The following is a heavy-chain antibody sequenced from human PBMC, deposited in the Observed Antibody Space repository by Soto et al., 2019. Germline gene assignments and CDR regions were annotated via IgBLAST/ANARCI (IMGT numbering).Heavy chain of an antibody. CDR3: AHGSCTSADCYPNPYLDY. CDR2: IYWDGDE. V-gene: IGHV2-5*02. D-gene: IGHD2-21*02. Sequence: QITLKESGPTLVKPTQTLTLTCTFSGFSLSTSAEGVGWIRQPPGKALEWLALIYWDGDERYSPSLKSRLTITKDTSKNQVVLTMTNMDHADTATYSCAHGSCTSADCYPNPYLDYWGQGILVTVSS. J-gene: IGHJ4*02. CDR1: GFSLSTSAEG.